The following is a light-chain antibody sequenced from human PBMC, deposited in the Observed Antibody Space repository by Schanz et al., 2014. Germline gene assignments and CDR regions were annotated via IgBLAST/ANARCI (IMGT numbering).Light chain of an antibody. V-gene: IGKV1-33*01. J-gene: IGKJ3*01. Sequence: DIQVTQSPSSLSASVGDTVTITCRASQSIDSRLNWYQQIPGKAPKLLIYDASSLQSGVPSRFSGSGSGTDFTLTISSLQPEDIATYYCQQYDNLALFTFGPGTKVDIK. CDR2: DAS. CDR1: QSIDSR. CDR3: QQYDNLALFT.